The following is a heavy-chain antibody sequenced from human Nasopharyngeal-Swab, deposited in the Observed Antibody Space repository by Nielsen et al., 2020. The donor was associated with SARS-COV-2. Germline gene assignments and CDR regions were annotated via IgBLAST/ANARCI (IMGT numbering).Heavy chain of an antibody. D-gene: IGHD6-19*01. CDR1: GFTFSSYS. J-gene: IGHJ3*02. CDR2: ISSSSSYI. V-gene: IGHV3-21*01. CDR3: ARERGSSGLDGFDI. Sequence: GESLKISCAASGFTFSSYSMNWVRQAPGKGLEWVSSISSSSSYIYYADSVKGRFTISRDNAKSSLYLQMNSLRAEDTAVYYCARERGSSGLDGFDIWGQGTMVTVSP.